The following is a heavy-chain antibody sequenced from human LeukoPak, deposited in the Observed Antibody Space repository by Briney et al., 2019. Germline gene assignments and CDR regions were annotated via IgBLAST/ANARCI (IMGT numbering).Heavy chain of an antibody. D-gene: IGHD3-10*01. CDR1: GYSISSGYY. CDR3: ARAGDKVRGVTPQYNWFDP. J-gene: IGHJ5*02. Sequence: SETLSLTCTVSGYSISSGYYWGWIRQPPGKGLEWIGSIYHSGSTYYNPSLKSRVTISVDTSKNQFSLKLSSVTAADTAVYYCARAGDKVRGVTPQYNWFDPWGQGTLVTVSS. V-gene: IGHV4-38-2*02. CDR2: IYHSGST.